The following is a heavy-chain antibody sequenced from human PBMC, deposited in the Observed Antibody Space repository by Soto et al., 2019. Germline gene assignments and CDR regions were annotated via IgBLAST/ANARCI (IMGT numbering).Heavy chain of an antibody. Sequence: PSETLSLTCTVSGGSISSYYWSWIRQPPGKGLEWIGYIYYSGSTNYNPSLKSRVTISVDTSKNQFSLKLSSVTAADTAVYYCARASXVTTRGSRNNWFDPWGQGTLVTVSS. D-gene: IGHD4-17*01. CDR1: GGSISSYY. CDR3: ARASXVTTRGSRNNWFDP. CDR2: IYYSGST. J-gene: IGHJ5*02. V-gene: IGHV4-59*08.